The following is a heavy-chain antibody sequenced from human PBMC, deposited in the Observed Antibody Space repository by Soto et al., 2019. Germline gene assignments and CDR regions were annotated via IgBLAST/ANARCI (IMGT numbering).Heavy chain of an antibody. D-gene: IGHD2-2*03. V-gene: IGHV1-3*01. CDR2: INAGNGNT. J-gene: IGHJ4*02. CDR3: LVIVVVPAAMPAKDWPDY. Sequence: GASVKVSCKASGYTFTSYAMHWVRQAPGQRLEWMGWINAGNGNTKYSQKFQGRVTITRDTSASTAYMELSSLRSEDTAVYYCLVIVVVPAAMPAKDWPDYWGQGTLVTVSS. CDR1: GYTFTSYA.